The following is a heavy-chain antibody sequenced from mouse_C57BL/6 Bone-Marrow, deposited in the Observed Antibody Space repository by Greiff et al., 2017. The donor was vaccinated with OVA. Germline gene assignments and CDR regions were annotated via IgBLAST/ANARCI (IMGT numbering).Heavy chain of an antibody. CDR2: ISSCGDYI. CDR1: GFTFSSYA. Sequence: EVKVVESGEGLVKPGGSLKLSCAASGFTFSSYAMSWVRQTPEKRLEWVAYISSCGDYIYYADTVKGRFTISRDNARNTLYLQMSGLKSEDTAMYYCTRLLDAMDYWGQGTSVTVSS. D-gene: IGHD2-1*01. V-gene: IGHV5-9-1*02. CDR3: TRLLDAMDY. J-gene: IGHJ4*01.